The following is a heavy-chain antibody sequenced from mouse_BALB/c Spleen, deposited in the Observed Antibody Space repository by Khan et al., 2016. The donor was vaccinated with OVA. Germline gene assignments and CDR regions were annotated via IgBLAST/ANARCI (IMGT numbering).Heavy chain of an antibody. Sequence: QIQLVQSGAELARPGASVKMSCKASGYTFPSNTMHWVKQRPGQGLEWIGYINPSSGYTNYNQKFKDKATLTADKSSSTAYMQLSSLTSEDSAVYYCARRTTGYAMDYWGQGTSVTVSS. CDR3: ARRTTGYAMDY. CDR2: INPSSGYT. CDR1: GYTFPSNT. D-gene: IGHD2-14*01. J-gene: IGHJ4*01. V-gene: IGHV1-4*01.